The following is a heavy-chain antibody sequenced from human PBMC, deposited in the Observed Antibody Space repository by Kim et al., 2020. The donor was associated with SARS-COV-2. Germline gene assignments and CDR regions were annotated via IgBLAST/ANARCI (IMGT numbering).Heavy chain of an antibody. J-gene: IGHJ5*02. CDR2: INPSGGST. CDR1: GYTFTSYY. V-gene: IGHV1-46*01. D-gene: IGHD3-22*01. Sequence: ASVKVSCKASGYTFTSYYMHWVRQAPGQGLEWMGIINPSGGSTSYAQKFQGRVTMTRDTSTSTVYMELSSLRSEDTAVYYCAREGITMIVVTTGWFDPWGQGTLVTVSS. CDR3: AREGITMIVVTTGWFDP.